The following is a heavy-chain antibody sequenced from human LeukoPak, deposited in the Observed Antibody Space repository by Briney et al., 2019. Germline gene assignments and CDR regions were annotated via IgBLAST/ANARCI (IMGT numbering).Heavy chain of an antibody. CDR1: GGSFIGNY. CDR3: ATSKYQLLLDAFDI. J-gene: IGHJ3*02. Sequence: SETLSLTCAVYGGSFIGNYWSWIRQPPGKGLEWSGEINHSGSTNYNQSLKRRVTISVDTSKNQFSLKLSPVTAADTAVYYCATSKYQLLLDAFDIWGQGTMVTVSS. CDR2: INHSGST. V-gene: IGHV4-34*01. D-gene: IGHD2-2*01.